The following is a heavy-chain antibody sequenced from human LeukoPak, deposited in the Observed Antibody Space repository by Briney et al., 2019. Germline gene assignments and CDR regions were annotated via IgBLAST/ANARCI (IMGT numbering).Heavy chain of an antibody. CDR1: GGSISSYY. CDR3: ARLAVAGTRIDNYFDY. V-gene: IGHV4-4*07. CDR2: IYTSGST. J-gene: IGHJ4*02. Sequence: SETLSLTCTVSGGSISSYYWSWIRQPAGKGLEWIGRIYTSGSTNYNPSLKSRVTISVDTSKNQFSLKLSSVTAADTAVYYCARLAVAGTRIDNYFDYWGQGTLVTVSS. D-gene: IGHD6-19*01.